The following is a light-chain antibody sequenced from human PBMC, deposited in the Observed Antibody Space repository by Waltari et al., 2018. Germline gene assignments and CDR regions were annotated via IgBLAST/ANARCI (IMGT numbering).Light chain of an antibody. CDR2: TAS. CDR1: QGISSL. Sequence: DIQLTQSPSFLSASVGDRVTITCRSSQGISSLLSWYQQKAGKALKLLIHTASTVQGVVPSRFSGSGAGTDFTLTFSSLQPEDLATYYCQQRHSYPITFGQGTRL. CDR3: QQRHSYPIT. V-gene: IGKV1-9*01. J-gene: IGKJ5*01.